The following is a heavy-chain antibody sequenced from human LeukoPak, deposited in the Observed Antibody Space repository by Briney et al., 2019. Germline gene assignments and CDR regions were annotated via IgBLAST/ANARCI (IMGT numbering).Heavy chain of an antibody. CDR2: IRYDGSNK. Sequence: PGGSLRLSCAASGFSFSSYGMHWVRQAPGKGLEWVAFIRYDGSNKYYADSVKGRFTISRDNSKNTVHLQMNSLRAEDTAVYYCAKVTSYGGLREGAFDIWGQGTMVTVSS. CDR1: GFSFSSYG. D-gene: IGHD3-16*01. V-gene: IGHV3-30*02. J-gene: IGHJ3*02. CDR3: AKVTSYGGLREGAFDI.